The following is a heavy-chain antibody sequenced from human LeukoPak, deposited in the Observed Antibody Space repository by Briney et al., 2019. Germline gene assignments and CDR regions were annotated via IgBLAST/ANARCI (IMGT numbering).Heavy chain of an antibody. Sequence: SQTPSLTCAISGDSVSSNSVTWNWIRQSPSRGLEWLGRTYYRSKWYNDYAISVKSRMTINPDTSKNQFSLQLRSVTPDDTSVYYCARGREEIFDYWGQGTLVTVSS. CDR3: ARGREEIFDY. CDR2: TYYRSKWYN. CDR1: GDSVSSNSVT. V-gene: IGHV6-1*01. J-gene: IGHJ4*02.